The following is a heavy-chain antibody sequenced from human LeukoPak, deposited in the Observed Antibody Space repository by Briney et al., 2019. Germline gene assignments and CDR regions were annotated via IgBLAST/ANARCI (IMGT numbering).Heavy chain of an antibody. V-gene: IGHV3-53*01. Sequence: GGSLRLSCAASGFTVSSNHMSWVRQAPGKGLEWVSVIYSGGSTYYADSVKGRFTISRDNSKNTLYLQMNSLRAEDTAVYYCAKGRYYGSGSPFDYWGQGTLVTVSS. CDR1: GFTVSSNH. J-gene: IGHJ4*02. CDR3: AKGRYYGSGSPFDY. D-gene: IGHD3-10*01. CDR2: IYSGGST.